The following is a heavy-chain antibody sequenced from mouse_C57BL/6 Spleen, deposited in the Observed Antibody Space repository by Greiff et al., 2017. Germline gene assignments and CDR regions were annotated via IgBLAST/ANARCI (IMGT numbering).Heavy chain of an antibody. CDR3: TRDEMDY. V-gene: IGHV5-9-1*02. CDR1: GFTFSNYA. CDR2: ISSGGDYI. Sequence: EVHLVESGEGLVKPGGSLKLSCAASGFTFSNYAMSWVRQTPEKGLEWVAYISSGGDYIYYADTVKGRFTISRDNARNTLYLQMSSLKSEDTAMYYCTRDEMDYWGQGTSVTVSS. J-gene: IGHJ4*01.